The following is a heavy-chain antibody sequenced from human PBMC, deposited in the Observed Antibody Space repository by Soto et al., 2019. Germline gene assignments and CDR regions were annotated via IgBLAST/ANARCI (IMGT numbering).Heavy chain of an antibody. D-gene: IGHD2-15*01. Sequence: EVQLVESGGGLVQPGGSLRLSCAASGFTFSDHYMDWVRQAPGKGLEWVGRTRNKANSYTTEYAASVKGRFTISRDDSKNSLNLKINSLKPEDTAVYYGVVVVAASGGPFDYGGQGPLVPVSS. V-gene: IGHV3-72*01. CDR2: TRNKANSYTT. CDR1: GFTFSDHY. J-gene: IGHJ4*02. CDR3: VVVVAASGGPFDY.